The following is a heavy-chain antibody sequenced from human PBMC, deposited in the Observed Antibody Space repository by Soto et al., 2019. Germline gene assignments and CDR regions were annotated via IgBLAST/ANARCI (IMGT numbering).Heavy chain of an antibody. CDR1: GFTFGDYA. Sequence: GGSLRLSCTASGFTFGDYAMSWFRRAPGKGLEWVGFIRSKAYGGTTEYAASVKGRFTISRDDSKSIAYLQMNSLKTEDTAVYYCTRDNDILTGYSINDAFDIWGQGTMVTVSS. CDR2: IRSKAYGGTT. CDR3: TRDNDILTGYSINDAFDI. D-gene: IGHD3-9*01. V-gene: IGHV3-49*03. J-gene: IGHJ3*02.